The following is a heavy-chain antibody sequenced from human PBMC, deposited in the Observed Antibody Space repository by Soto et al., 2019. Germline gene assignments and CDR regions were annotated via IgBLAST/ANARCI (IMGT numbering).Heavy chain of an antibody. D-gene: IGHD5-18*01. CDR2: ISYDGSNK. V-gene: IGHV3-30-3*01. J-gene: IGHJ2*01. CDR3: ARDPLWGTAMVLWYFDL. Sequence: QVQLVESGGGVVQPGRSVRLSCAASGFTFSSYAMHWVRQAPGKGLEWVAVISYDGSNKYYADSVKGRFTISRDNSKNTPYLQMNSLRAEDTAVYYCARDPLWGTAMVLWYFDLWGRGALVTVSS. CDR1: GFTFSSYA.